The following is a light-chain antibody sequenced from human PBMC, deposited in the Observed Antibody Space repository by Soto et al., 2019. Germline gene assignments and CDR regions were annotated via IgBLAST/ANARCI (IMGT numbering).Light chain of an antibody. CDR2: GAS. V-gene: IGKV3-20*01. CDR1: QSVSSSY. CDR3: QRYGGSPLYT. Sequence: EIVLTQSPGTLSLSPGERATLSCRASQSVSSSYLGWYQQKPSQAPRLLIYGASSRATGIPDRFSGSGSGTDFTLTISRLEPEDFAVYYCQRYGGSPLYTFGQGTKLEIK. J-gene: IGKJ2*01.